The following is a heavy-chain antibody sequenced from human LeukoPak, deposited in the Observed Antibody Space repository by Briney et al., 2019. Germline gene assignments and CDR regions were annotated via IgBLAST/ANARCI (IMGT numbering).Heavy chain of an antibody. CDR1: GGSIISSSYY. D-gene: IGHD3-22*01. V-gene: IGHV4-39*01. CDR2: IYYRGST. J-gene: IGHJ4*02. CDR3: ASPYDTGGYFDY. Sequence: SETLSLTCTVSGGSIISSSYYWGWIRQPPGKGLEWIGTIYYRGSTYYNPSLKSRVTISVDTSKNQLSLKLSSVTATDTAVYYCASPYDTGGYFDYWGQGTLVTVSS.